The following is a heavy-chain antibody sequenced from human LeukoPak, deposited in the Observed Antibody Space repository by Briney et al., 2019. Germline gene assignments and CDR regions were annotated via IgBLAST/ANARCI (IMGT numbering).Heavy chain of an antibody. CDR2: MNQDGGET. J-gene: IGHJ4*02. D-gene: IGHD6-13*01. CDR1: GFTFSSYW. V-gene: IGHV3-7*01. Sequence: PGGSLRLSCAASGFTFSSYWMSWVRQAPGKGLEWVANMNQDGGETYYVDSVKGRFTISRDNAKNSLYLQMNSLRAEDTAVYYCARGRGDSSSWYFDYWGQGTLVTVSS. CDR3: ARGRGDSSSWYFDY.